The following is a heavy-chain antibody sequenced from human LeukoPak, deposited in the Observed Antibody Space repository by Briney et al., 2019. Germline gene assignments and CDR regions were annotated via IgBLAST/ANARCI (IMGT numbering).Heavy chain of an antibody. D-gene: IGHD3-10*01. CDR1: GFTFSSYG. Sequence: PGGSLRLSCAASGFTFSSYGMHWVRQAPGKGLEWVAVISYDGSNKYYADSVKGRFTISRDNSKNTPYLQMNSLRAEDTAVYYCAKGTGFGEFSTPVSPGFDYWGQGTLVTVSS. CDR3: AKGTGFGEFSTPVSPGFDY. J-gene: IGHJ4*02. CDR2: ISYDGSNK. V-gene: IGHV3-30*18.